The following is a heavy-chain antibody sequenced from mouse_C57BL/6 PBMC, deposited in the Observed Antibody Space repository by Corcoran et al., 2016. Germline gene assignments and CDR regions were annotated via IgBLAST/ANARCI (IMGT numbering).Heavy chain of an antibody. CDR2: INPNNGGT. V-gene: IGHV1-18*01. CDR1: GYTFTDYN. CDR3: ARSRVSLYYYAMDY. J-gene: IGHJ4*01. D-gene: IGHD6-2*01. Sequence: EVQLQQSGPELVKPGASVKIPCKASGYTFTDYNMAWVKQSHGKSLEWIGDINPNNGGTIYNQKFKGKATLTVDKSSSTAYMELRSLTSEDTAVYYCARSRVSLYYYAMDYWGQGTSVTVSS.